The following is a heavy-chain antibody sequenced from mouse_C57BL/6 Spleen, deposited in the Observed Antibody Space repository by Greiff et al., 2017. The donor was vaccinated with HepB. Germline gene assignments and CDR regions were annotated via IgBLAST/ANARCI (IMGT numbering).Heavy chain of an antibody. CDR3: ARAVVARAMDY. CDR2: ISYSGST. J-gene: IGHJ4*01. CDR1: GYSITSGYD. D-gene: IGHD1-1*01. Sequence: EVKLMESGPGMVKPSQSLSLTCTVTGYSITSGYDWHWIRHFPGNKLEWMGYISYSGSTNYNPSLKSRISITHDTSKNHFFLKLNSVTTEDTATYYCARAVVARAMDYWGQGTSVTVSS. V-gene: IGHV3-1*01.